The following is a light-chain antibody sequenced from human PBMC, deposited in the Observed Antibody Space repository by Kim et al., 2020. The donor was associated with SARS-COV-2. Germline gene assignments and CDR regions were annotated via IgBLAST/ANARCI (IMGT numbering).Light chain of an antibody. CDR2: GNS. J-gene: IGLJ3*02. CDR1: SSNIGAGYD. Sequence: QSVLTQPPSVSGAPGQRVTISCTGSSSNIGAGYDVHWYQQLPGTAPKLLIYGNSNRPSGVPDRFSGSKSGTSASLAITGLQAEDEADYYCQSYDSSLIGSWVFGGGTQLTVL. CDR3: QSYDSSLIGSWV. V-gene: IGLV1-40*01.